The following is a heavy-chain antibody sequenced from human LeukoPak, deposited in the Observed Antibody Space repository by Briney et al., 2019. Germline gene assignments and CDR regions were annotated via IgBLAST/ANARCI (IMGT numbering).Heavy chain of an antibody. CDR1: GGSISSSYYY. Sequence: SETLSLACTVSGGSISSSYYYWGWIRQPPGKGLEWIGSIYYSGSTYYNPSLKSRVTISVDTSKNQFSLKLRSVTAADTAVYYCARQAANDAFDIWGQGTMVTVSS. D-gene: IGHD6-25*01. J-gene: IGHJ3*02. CDR2: IYYSGST. CDR3: ARQAANDAFDI. V-gene: IGHV4-39*01.